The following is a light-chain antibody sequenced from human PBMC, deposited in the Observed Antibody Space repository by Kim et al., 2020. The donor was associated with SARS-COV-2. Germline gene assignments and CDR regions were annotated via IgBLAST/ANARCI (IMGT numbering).Light chain of an antibody. CDR2: DAA. Sequence: PGEGATPSCRASHGVGISLAWYQQTRGQAPRLLIYDAAIRATGIPDRFSGSGSGTDITLTISGLEPEEFAIYFCQQHSKWPPEPSLGRGTKLEIK. CDR3: QQHSKWPPEPS. J-gene: IGKJ4*01. V-gene: IGKV3-11*01. CDR1: HGVGIS.